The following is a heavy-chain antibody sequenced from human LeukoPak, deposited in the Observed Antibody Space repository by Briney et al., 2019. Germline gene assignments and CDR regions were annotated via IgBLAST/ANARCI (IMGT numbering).Heavy chain of an antibody. CDR2: IYYSGST. Sequence: SETLSLTCTVSGGSVSSGSYYWSWIRQPPGKGLEWIGYIYYSGSTNYNPSLKSRVTISVDTSKNQFSLKLSSVTAADTAVYYCAREAGCSYGGLYYYYGMDVWGQGTTVTVSS. J-gene: IGHJ6*02. CDR1: GGSVSSGSYY. D-gene: IGHD5-18*01. CDR3: AREAGCSYGGLYYYYGMDV. V-gene: IGHV4-61*01.